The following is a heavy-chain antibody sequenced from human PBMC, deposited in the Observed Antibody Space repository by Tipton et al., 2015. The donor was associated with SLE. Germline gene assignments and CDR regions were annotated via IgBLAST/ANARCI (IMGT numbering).Heavy chain of an antibody. CDR3: AREVDAEGMDV. Sequence: SLRLSCAASGFTFSSYAMSWVRQAPGKGLEWVSYISSSSSTIYYADSVKGRFTISRDNAKNSLYLQMNSLRAEDTAVYYCAREVDAEGMDVWGQGTTVTVSS. CDR1: GFTFSSYA. J-gene: IGHJ6*02. CDR2: ISSSSSTI. D-gene: IGHD5-12*01. V-gene: IGHV3-48*01.